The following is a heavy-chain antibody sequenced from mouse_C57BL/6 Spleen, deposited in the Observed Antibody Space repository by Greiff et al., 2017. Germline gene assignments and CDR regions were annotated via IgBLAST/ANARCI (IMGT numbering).Heavy chain of an antibody. V-gene: IGHV5-9-1*02. D-gene: IGHD2-4*01. Sequence: EVKLMESGEGLVKPGGSLKLSCAASGFTFSSYAMSWVRQTPEKRLEWVAYISSGGDYIYYADTVKGRFTISRDNARNTKYLQMSSLKSEDTAMYYYTRDYDYDGFAYWGQGTLVTVSA. CDR1: GFTFSSYA. CDR3: TRDYDYDGFAY. CDR2: ISSGGDYI. J-gene: IGHJ3*01.